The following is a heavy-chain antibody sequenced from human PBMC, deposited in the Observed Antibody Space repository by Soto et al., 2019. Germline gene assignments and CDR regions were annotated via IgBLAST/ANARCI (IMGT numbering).Heavy chain of an antibody. CDR3: ASGYCSGGSCYPLGFDP. CDR2: IIPILGPA. Sequence: SVKVSSKASGGPFSSYAISWVRQAPGQGLEWMGGIIPILGPATHAQRFQGRDTITADESTSTAYMELSRLSCEDTPVYYRASGYCSGGSCYPLGFDPWGRGTLVTVAS. V-gene: IGHV1-69*13. J-gene: IGHJ5*02. D-gene: IGHD2-15*01. CDR1: GGPFSSYA.